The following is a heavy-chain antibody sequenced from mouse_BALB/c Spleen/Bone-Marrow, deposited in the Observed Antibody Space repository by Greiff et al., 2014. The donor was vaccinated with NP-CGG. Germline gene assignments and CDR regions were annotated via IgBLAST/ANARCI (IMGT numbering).Heavy chain of an antibody. CDR2: IYPGDGDT. D-gene: IGHD2-3*01. J-gene: IGHJ4*01. CDR1: GYAFSSSW. Sequence: QVQLQQSGPELVKPGASVKISCKASGYAFSSSWMNWVKQRPGQGLEWIGRIYPGDGDTNYNGKFKGKATLTADKSSSTAYMQLSSLTSVDSAVYFCARSDGYRAMDYWGQGTPVSVSS. V-gene: IGHV1-82*01. CDR3: ARSDGYRAMDY.